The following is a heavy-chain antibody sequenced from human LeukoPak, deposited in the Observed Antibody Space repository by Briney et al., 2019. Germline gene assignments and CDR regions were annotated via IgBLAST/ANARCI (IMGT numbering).Heavy chain of an antibody. J-gene: IGHJ5*02. CDR3: ARVPRYSYGYGWFDP. D-gene: IGHD5-18*01. V-gene: IGHV1-2*02. Sequence: ASVKVSCKASGYTFTGYYVHWVRQAPGQGLEWMGWINPNSGGTNYAQKFQGRVTMTRDTSISTAYMELSRLRSDDTAVYYCARVPRYSYGYGWFDPWGQGTLVTVSS. CDR1: GYTFTGYY. CDR2: INPNSGGT.